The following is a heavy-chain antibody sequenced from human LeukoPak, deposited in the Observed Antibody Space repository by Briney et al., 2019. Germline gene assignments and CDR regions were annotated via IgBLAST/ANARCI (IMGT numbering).Heavy chain of an antibody. V-gene: IGHV1-69*01. J-gene: IGHJ6*02. CDR1: GGTFSSYA. CDR2: IIPIFGTA. Sequence: SVTVSFTSSGGTFSSYAISWVRQAPGQGLEWMGGIIPIFGTANYAQKFQGRVTITADESTSTAYMELSSLRSEDTAVYYCATSPYYDSSGYLYYGMDVWGQGTTVTVSS. D-gene: IGHD3-22*01. CDR3: ATSPYYDSSGYLYYGMDV.